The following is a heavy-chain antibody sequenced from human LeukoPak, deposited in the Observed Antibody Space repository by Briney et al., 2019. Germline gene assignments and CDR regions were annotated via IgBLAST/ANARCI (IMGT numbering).Heavy chain of an antibody. CDR3: ARQRFTMRAYAGNWFDP. D-gene: IGHD3-10*01. CDR1: GYSFTNYW. V-gene: IGHV5-51*01. J-gene: IGHJ5*02. Sequence: GESLKISCKGSGYSFTNYWIGWVRQMPGKGLEWMGIIYPGDSDTRYSPSFQDQFTISADKSISTAYLQWSSLKAADTAMYYCARQRFTMRAYAGNWFDPWGQGTLVTVSS. CDR2: IYPGDSDT.